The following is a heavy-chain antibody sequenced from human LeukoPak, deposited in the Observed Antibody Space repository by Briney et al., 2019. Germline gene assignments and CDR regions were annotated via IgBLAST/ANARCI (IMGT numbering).Heavy chain of an antibody. J-gene: IGHJ2*01. V-gene: IGHV3-23*01. CDR3: ARDSTGYWYFDL. Sequence: GGSLRLSCAASGFTFSSYAMTWVRQAPGKGLEWVSSISANGGTTYYADSVKGRFTISRDNSKNTLYLQMNSLRAEDTAVYYCARDSTGYWYFDLWGRGTLVSVSS. CDR1: GFTFSSYA. D-gene: IGHD3-3*02. CDR2: ISANGGTT.